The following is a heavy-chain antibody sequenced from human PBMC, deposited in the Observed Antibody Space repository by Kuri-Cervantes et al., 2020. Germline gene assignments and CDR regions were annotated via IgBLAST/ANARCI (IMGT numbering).Heavy chain of an antibody. D-gene: IGHD2-21*02. V-gene: IGHV4-30-4*01. CDR1: GGPISSGYYY. CDR3: AREAVVLTAPFDY. Sequence: LRLSCTVSGGPISSGYYYWSWIRQPPGKGLEWIGYIYYTGNTYYNPSLKSRVTISIDMFKNQFSLKLSSVTAADTAVYYCAREAVVLTAPFDYWGQGTLVTVSS. J-gene: IGHJ4*02. CDR2: IYYTGNT.